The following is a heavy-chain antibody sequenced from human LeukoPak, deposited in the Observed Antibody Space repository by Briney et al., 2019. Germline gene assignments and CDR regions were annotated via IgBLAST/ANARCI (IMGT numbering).Heavy chain of an antibody. D-gene: IGHD3-10*01. CDR2: IYYSGST. Sequence: SETLSLTCTVSGGSISGGVYYWSWIRQHPGKGLEWIGYIYYSGSTYSNPSLKSRLTMSVDISKNQFSLKLSSVTAADTAVYYCARGVKGLRGAFDIWGQGTMVTVSS. CDR3: ARGVKGLRGAFDI. CDR1: GGSISGGVYY. J-gene: IGHJ3*02. V-gene: IGHV4-31*03.